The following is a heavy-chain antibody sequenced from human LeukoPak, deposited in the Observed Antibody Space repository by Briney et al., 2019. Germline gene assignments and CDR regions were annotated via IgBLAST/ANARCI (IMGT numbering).Heavy chain of an antibody. D-gene: IGHD3-22*01. V-gene: IGHV4-4*07. CDR1: GGSISRYY. J-gene: IGHJ4*02. CDR3: ACSRLYYYDSSGYPDQTDY. Sequence: PSGTLSLTCTVSGGSISRYYWSWIRQPAGKGLEWIGRIYTSGSTNYNPSLKSRVTMSVDTSKHQFSLKLSSVTAADTAVYYCACSRLYYYDSSGYPDQTDYWGQGTLVTVSS. CDR2: IYTSGST.